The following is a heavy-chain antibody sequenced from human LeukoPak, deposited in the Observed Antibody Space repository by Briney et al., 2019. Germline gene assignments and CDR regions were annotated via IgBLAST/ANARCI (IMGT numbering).Heavy chain of an antibody. D-gene: IGHD4-17*01. Sequence: SETLSLTCAVYGGSFSGYYWSWIRQPPGKGLEWIGYIYHSGSTYYNPSLKSRVTISVDRSKNQFSLKLSSVTAADTAVYYCARVVTTVSRSYWYFDLWGRGTLVTVSS. CDR2: IYHSGST. CDR3: ARVVTTVSRSYWYFDL. J-gene: IGHJ2*01. CDR1: GGSFSGYY. V-gene: IGHV4-30-2*01.